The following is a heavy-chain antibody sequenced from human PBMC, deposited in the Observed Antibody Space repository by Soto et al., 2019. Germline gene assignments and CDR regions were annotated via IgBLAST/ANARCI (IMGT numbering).Heavy chain of an antibody. V-gene: IGHV1-69*02. CDR3: ATMRGTVGRSYLGN. Sequence: QVQLVQSGAEVKKPGSSVTVSCKASGNTFSSYVISWVRQVPGHGLEWVGRIIPILDIADHAQRFQGRATITADKSTSTAYMELSSLRSDDTAVYFCATMRGTVGRSYLGNWGQGTLVTVSS. CDR2: IIPILDIA. D-gene: IGHD3-10*01. J-gene: IGHJ4*02. CDR1: GNTFSSYV.